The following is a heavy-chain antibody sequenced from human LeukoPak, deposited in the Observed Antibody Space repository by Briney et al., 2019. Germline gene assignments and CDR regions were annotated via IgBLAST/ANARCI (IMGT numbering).Heavy chain of an antibody. J-gene: IGHJ6*02. CDR2: MNPNSGNT. D-gene: IGHD3-10*01. Sequence: ASVKVSCKASGYTFTSYDINWVRQATGQGLEWMGWMNPNSGNTGYAQKFQGRVTMTRNTSISTAYMELSSLGSEDTAVYYCARADGSGTPYGMDVWGQGTTVTVSS. CDR3: ARADGSGTPYGMDV. V-gene: IGHV1-8*01. CDR1: GYTFTSYD.